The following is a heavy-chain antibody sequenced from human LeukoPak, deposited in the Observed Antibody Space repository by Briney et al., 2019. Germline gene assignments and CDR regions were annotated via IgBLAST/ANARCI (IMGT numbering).Heavy chain of an antibody. D-gene: IGHD1-26*01. Sequence: GGSLRLSWAASGFTFSSYSMTWVRQAPGKGLEWVSSISSSSSYIYYADSVKGRFTISRDNAKNSLYLQMNSLRAEDTAVYYCARTRATSRDYWGQGTLVTVSS. CDR3: ARTRATSRDY. CDR1: GFTFSSYS. V-gene: IGHV3-21*01. CDR2: ISSSSSYI. J-gene: IGHJ4*02.